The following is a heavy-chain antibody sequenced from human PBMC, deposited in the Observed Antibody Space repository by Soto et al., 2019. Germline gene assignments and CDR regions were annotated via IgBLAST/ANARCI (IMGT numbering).Heavy chain of an antibody. J-gene: IGHJ4*02. D-gene: IGHD3-10*01. CDR1: GFTFSSYG. V-gene: IGHV3-33*01. CDR2: IWYDGSNK. Sequence: PGGSLRLSCAASGFTFSSYGMHWVRQAPGKGLEWVAVIWYDGSNKYYADSVKGRFTISRDNSKNTLYLQMNSLRAEETAVYYCARGGMVRGVITLAYYWGQGTLVTVSS. CDR3: ARGGMVRGVITLAYY.